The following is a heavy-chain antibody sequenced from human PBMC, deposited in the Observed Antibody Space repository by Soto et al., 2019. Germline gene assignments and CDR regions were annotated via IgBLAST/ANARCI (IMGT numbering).Heavy chain of an antibody. D-gene: IGHD3-22*01. CDR3: ARDQLRPGILYSLGVLLPEYGL. CDR2: ISVSGNNA. CDR1: GFTFNNYA. Sequence: GGSLRLSCAASGFTFNNYAMNWVRQAPGRGLGWVSAISVSGNNAYYADSVKGRSTISRDNSQNSVFLQMSSLRADDTAVYYCARDQLRPGILYSLGVLLPEYGLWGQGTLVTVSS. V-gene: IGHV3-23*01. J-gene: IGHJ4*02.